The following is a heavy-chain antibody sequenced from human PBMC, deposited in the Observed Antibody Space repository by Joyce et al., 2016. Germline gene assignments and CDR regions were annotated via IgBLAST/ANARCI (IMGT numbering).Heavy chain of an antibody. V-gene: IGHV4-34*01. CDR1: GGSFRNYY. CDR3: ARSFLIPQSNLYYMDV. Sequence: QVQLQQWGAGLLRPSETLSLNCAFYGGSFRNYYWGWIRQPPGKGLEWIGEINRSGRTNPNPSFTGRVTMSVDTSKNQFSLKLSSVTAADTAVYYCARSFLIPQSNLYYMDVWGKGTPVTVSS. CDR2: INRSGRT. J-gene: IGHJ6*03. D-gene: IGHD1-14*01.